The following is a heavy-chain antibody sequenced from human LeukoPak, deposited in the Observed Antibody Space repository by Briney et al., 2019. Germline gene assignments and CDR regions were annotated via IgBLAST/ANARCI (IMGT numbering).Heavy chain of an antibody. V-gene: IGHV3-74*01. CDR3: ASDPPGLGIDH. J-gene: IGHJ4*02. CDR1: GFSFSTYW. CDR2: MNSDGSST. Sequence: GGSLRLSCAASGFSFSTYWMHWVRQAPGKGLVWVSRMNSDGSSTSYADSVKGRFTISRDNTKNTLYLQMDSLRAEDTAVYYCASDPPGLGIDHWGQGTLVTVSS.